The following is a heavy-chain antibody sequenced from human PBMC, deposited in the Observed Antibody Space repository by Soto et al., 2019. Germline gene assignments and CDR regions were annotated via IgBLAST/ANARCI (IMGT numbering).Heavy chain of an antibody. CDR3: ARRTYYYDSSGYYYLYYYGMDV. J-gene: IGHJ6*02. Sequence: LSLTCAVYGGSFSGYYWSWIRQPPGKGLEWIGEINHSGSTNYNPSLKSRVTISVDTSKNQFSLKLSSVTAADTAVYYCARRTYYYDSSGYYYLYYYGMDVWGQGTTVTVSS. CDR2: INHSGST. CDR1: GGSFSGYY. D-gene: IGHD3-22*01. V-gene: IGHV4-34*01.